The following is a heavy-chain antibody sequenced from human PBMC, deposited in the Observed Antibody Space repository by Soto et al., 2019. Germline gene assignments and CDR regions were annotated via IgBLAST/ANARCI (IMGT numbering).Heavy chain of an antibody. J-gene: IGHJ6*02. D-gene: IGHD2-21*02. CDR1: GFPFSSSS. CDR2: ISGSGGST. CDR3: ASESGDPMDV. V-gene: IGHV3-23*01. Sequence: GGSLRPSFTAPGFPFSSSSVGSVRQAPGKGLEWVSAISGSGGSTYYADSVKGRFTISRDNSKNTLYLQMNSLRAEDTAVYYCASESGDPMDVWGQGTTVTVSS.